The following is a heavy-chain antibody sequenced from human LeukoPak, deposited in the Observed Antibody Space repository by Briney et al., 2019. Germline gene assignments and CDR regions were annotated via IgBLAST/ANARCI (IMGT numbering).Heavy chain of an antibody. CDR2: ISSSGSTI. CDR1: GFTFSSYE. V-gene: IGHV3-48*03. Sequence: GGSLRLSCAASGFTFSSYEMNWVRQAPGKGLEWVSYISSSGSTIYYADSVKGRFTISRDNAKNSLYLQMNSLRAEDTAVYYCARVAGYSSGWLAFDYWGLGTLVTVSS. D-gene: IGHD6-19*01. J-gene: IGHJ4*02. CDR3: ARVAGYSSGWLAFDY.